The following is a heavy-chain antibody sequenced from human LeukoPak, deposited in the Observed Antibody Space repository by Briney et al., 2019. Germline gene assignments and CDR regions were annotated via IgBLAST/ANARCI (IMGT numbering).Heavy chain of an antibody. CDR1: GGSVNSGSYY. CDR2: IYYSGST. J-gene: IGHJ4*02. CDR3: ARAAYSGSYHSDY. V-gene: IGHV4-61*01. Sequence: SETLSLTCTVSGGSVNSGSYYWNWIRQPPGTGLEWIGYIYYSGSTNYNPSLKSRVTISVDTSKNQFSLKLSSVTAADTAVYYCARAAYSGSYHSDYWGQGTLVTVSS. D-gene: IGHD1-26*01.